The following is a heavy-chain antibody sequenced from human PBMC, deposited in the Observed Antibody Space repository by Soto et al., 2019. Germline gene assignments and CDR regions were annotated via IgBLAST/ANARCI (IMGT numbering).Heavy chain of an antibody. CDR1: GFTLREHW. CDR3: AKDLWFNYGTRSYFLFDS. D-gene: IGHD3-10*01. J-gene: IGHJ4*02. V-gene: IGHV3-7*05. CDR2: IKEDGSVT. Sequence: GGSLRLSCAASGFTLREHWMSWVRQAPGKGLEWVANIKEDGSVTYYVDSVKGRFTISRDNARSTVYLQMNSLRAEDTALYYCAKDLWFNYGTRSYFLFDSWGQRAIVSVSS.